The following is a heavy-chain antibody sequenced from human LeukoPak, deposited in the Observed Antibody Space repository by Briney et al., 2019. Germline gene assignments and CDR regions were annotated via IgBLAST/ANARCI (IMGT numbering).Heavy chain of an antibody. J-gene: IGHJ4*02. V-gene: IGHV3-7*01. Sequence: GGSLRLSCAASGFTFTKYWMTWVRQAPGKGLEWVGNIKQDGSDKNYMDSVKGRFTISRDNTKNSVYLQMSGLRAEDTAVYFCARDYCSGGSCYSHSFDHWGQGTLVTVSS. CDR2: IKQDGSDK. CDR1: GFTFTKYW. CDR3: ARDYCSGGSCYSHSFDH. D-gene: IGHD2-15*01.